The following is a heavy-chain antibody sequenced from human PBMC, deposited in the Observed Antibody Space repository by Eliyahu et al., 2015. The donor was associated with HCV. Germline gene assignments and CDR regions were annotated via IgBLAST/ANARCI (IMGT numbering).Heavy chain of an antibody. J-gene: IGHJ3*02. CDR3: AADLRETTWDASDI. V-gene: IGHV3-15*01. Sequence: EMQLVESGGDLVKPGGSLRLSCAASGFTXSNAWMNWVRQAPGKGLEWVGRIKSKIDAETIEYAAPVKGRFTISRDDSKNTLYLQMNSLKTEDTAVYYCAADLRETTWDASDIWGQGTMVTVSS. CDR1: GFTXSNAW. D-gene: IGHD4-11*01. CDR2: IKSKIDAETI.